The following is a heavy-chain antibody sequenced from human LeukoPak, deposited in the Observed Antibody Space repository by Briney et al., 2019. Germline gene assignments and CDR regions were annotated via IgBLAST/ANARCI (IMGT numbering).Heavy chain of an antibody. Sequence: SGPTLVNPPQTLTLTCTFSGFSLSTSGVGVGWIRQPPGKALEWLALICWNDDKRYSPSLKSRLTITKDTSKKQVVLTMTNMDPVDTATYYSAHGAVIAAAGHHGTWFDPWGQGTLVTVSS. V-gene: IGHV2-5*01. CDR2: ICWNDDK. CDR1: GFSLSTSGVG. D-gene: IGHD6-13*01. CDR3: AHGAVIAAAGHHGTWFDP. J-gene: IGHJ5*02.